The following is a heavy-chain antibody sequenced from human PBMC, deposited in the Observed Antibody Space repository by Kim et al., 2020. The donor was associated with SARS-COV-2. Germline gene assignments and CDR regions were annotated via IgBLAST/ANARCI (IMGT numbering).Heavy chain of an antibody. J-gene: IGHJ4*02. V-gene: IGHV3-7*01. CDR3: ARAHY. CDR1: GFTFTSYW. Sequence: GGSLRLSCAASGFTFTSYWLSWVRQAPGKGLEWVAKIDTGGSARYYVDSVKGRFTISRDNAKNSLYLQMNSLRAEDTAGHYCARAHYWGQETLGTVA. CDR2: IDTGGSAR.